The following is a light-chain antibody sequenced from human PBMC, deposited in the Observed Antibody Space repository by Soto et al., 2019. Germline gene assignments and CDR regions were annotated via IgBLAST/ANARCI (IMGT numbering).Light chain of an antibody. V-gene: IGLV6-57*04. CDR1: SGSIASNY. CDR3: QSYDSNNQV. J-gene: IGLJ3*02. Sequence: NFMLTQSHSVSESPGKTVTISCTRSSGSIASNYVQWYQQRPGSAPTTVIYEDNQRPSGVPDRFSGSIDSSSNSASLTISGLKTEDEADYYCQSYDSNNQVFGGGTKVTVL. CDR2: EDN.